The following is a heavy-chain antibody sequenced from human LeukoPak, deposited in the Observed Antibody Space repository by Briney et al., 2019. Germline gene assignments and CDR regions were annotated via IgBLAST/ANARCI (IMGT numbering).Heavy chain of an antibody. V-gene: IGHV1-8*01. Sequence: ASVKVSCKASGYTFTSYDINWVRQATGQGLEWMGWMNPNSGNTGYAQKFQGRVTMTRNTSISTAYMELSSLRSEDTAVYYCAILRFSRVEFDPWGQGTLVTVSS. CDR2: MNPNSGNT. J-gene: IGHJ5*02. CDR3: AILRFSRVEFDP. D-gene: IGHD3-3*01. CDR1: GYTFTSYD.